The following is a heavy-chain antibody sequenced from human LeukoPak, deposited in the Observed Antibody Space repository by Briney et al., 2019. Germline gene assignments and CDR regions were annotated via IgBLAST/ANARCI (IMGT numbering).Heavy chain of an antibody. CDR2: INPNSGGT. Sequence: ASVKVSCKASGYTFTGYYMHWVRQAPGQGLEWMGWINPNSGGTNYAQKFQGWVTMTRDTSISTAYMELSRLRSDDTAVYYCARGARTAMVMYFDYWGQGTLVTVSS. J-gene: IGHJ4*02. CDR1: GYTFTGYY. V-gene: IGHV1-2*04. CDR3: ARGARTAMVMYFDY. D-gene: IGHD5-18*01.